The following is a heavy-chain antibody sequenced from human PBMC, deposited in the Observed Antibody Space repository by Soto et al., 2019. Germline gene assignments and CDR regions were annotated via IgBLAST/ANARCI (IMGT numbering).Heavy chain of an antibody. Sequence: GESLKISCAASGFTFSSYAMSWVRQAPGKGLEWVSAISGSGGSTYYADSVKGRFTISRDNSKNTLYLQMNSLRAEDTAVYYCANHYGLNYYDSSWYAFDIWGQGTMVTVSS. CDR1: GFTFSSYA. CDR2: ISGSGGST. V-gene: IGHV3-23*01. CDR3: ANHYGLNYYDSSWYAFDI. D-gene: IGHD3-22*01. J-gene: IGHJ3*02.